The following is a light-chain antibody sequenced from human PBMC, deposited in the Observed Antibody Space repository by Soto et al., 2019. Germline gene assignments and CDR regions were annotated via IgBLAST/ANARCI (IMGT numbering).Light chain of an antibody. CDR3: QQYDSLPLT. CDR1: QDISSY. Sequence: DIQMTQSPSSLSASVGDRVTITCRASQDISSYLNWYQQKPGKAPKLLIYDASNLETGVPSRFSGSGSGTDFTFTINSLQPEDIATYYCQQYDSLPLTFGGGTKVEIK. J-gene: IGKJ4*01. CDR2: DAS. V-gene: IGKV1-33*01.